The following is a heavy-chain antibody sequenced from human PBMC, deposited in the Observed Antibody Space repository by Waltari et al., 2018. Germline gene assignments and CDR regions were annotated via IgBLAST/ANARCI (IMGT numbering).Heavy chain of an antibody. CDR1: GFTFSNFG. CDR3: AKDAFGNTYLDF. V-gene: IGHV3-30*02. CDR2: IWFDGSDK. D-gene: IGHD2-2*02. J-gene: IGHJ4*02. Sequence: QVNLVESGGGVVQPGGSLRLSVRPLGFTFSNFGMHWVRQAPGKGLEWVALIWFDGSDKFYADSVRGRFTISRDNSARTLYLDMDSLRLDDTAMYYCAKDAFGNTYLDFWGQGTLVTVSS.